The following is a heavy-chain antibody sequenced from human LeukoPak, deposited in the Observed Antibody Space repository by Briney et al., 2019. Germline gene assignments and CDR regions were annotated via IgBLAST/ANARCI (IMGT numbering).Heavy chain of an antibody. CDR1: GGSISIYY. D-gene: IGHD3-10*01. CDR3: ARTDYYGSGSYFFQH. Sequence: SETLSLTCTVSGGSISIYYWSWIRQPPGKGLEWIGYIYYSGSTNYNPSLKSRVTISVDTSKNQFSLKLSSVTAADAAVYYCARTDYYGSGSYFFQHWGQGTLVTVSS. J-gene: IGHJ1*01. V-gene: IGHV4-59*01. CDR2: IYYSGST.